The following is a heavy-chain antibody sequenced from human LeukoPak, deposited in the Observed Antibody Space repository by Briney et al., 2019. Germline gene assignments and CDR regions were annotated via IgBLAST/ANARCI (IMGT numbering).Heavy chain of an antibody. D-gene: IGHD2-2*01. CDR1: GLTFAGYD. Sequence: GGSLRLSCAASGLTFAGYDMSWVRQAPGEGLEWVSTISASGDNTYYAGSVKGRFTISRDNSKNTLYLQMASLRAEDTAVYYCAKRFCSATRCFHFDYWGQGTLVTVSS. J-gene: IGHJ4*02. CDR2: ISASGDNT. CDR3: AKRFCSATRCFHFDY. V-gene: IGHV3-23*01.